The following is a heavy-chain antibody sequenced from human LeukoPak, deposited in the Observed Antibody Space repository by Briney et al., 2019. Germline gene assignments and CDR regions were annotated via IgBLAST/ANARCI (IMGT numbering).Heavy chain of an antibody. CDR1: GGSISSSSYH. D-gene: IGHD6-6*01. CDR2: IYYSGST. Sequence: PSETLSLTCTVSGGSISSSSYHWGWIRQPPGKGLEWIGCIYYSGSTYYNPSLKSRVTISVDTSKNQFSLKLSSVTAADTAVYYCARDVGSSLVAFDIWGQGTMVTVSS. J-gene: IGHJ3*02. CDR3: ARDVGSSLVAFDI. V-gene: IGHV4-39*01.